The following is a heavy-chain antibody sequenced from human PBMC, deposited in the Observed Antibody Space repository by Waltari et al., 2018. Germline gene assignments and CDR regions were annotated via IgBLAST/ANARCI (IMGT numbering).Heavy chain of an antibody. D-gene: IGHD6-19*01. V-gene: IGHV3-30*01. CDR3: ARDRGGYSSGWYRPTYYYYGMDV. CDR1: GFTFSSYA. J-gene: IGHJ6*02. Sequence: QVQLVESGGGVVQPGRSLRLSCAASGFTFSSYAMHWVRQAPGKGLEWVAVISYDGSNKYYADSVKGRFTISRDNSKNTLYLQMNSLRAEDTAVYYCARDRGGYSSGWYRPTYYYYGMDVWGQGTTVTVSS. CDR2: ISYDGSNK.